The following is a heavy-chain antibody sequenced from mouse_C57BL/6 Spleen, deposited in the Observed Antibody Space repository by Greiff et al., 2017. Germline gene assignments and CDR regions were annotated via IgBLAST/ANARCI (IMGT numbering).Heavy chain of an antibody. CDR1: GYTFTSYC. V-gene: IGHV1-64*01. Sequence: QVQLQQSGAELVKPGASVTLSCKASGYTFTSYCMPWVKQRPGQGLEWIGMIRPNGGSTNYPEKFKSKATLTVDKSSNTTYMQLSSLISEDTAVYYCAREGYDGYNCAYALDYWGQGTTLTVSS. J-gene: IGHJ2*01. CDR3: AREGYDGYNCAYALDY. CDR2: IRPNGGST. D-gene: IGHD2-2*01.